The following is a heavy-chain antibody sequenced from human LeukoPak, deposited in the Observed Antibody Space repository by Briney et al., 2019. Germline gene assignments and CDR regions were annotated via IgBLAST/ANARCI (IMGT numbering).Heavy chain of an antibody. V-gene: IGHV4-34*01. D-gene: IGHD2-21*02. CDR1: GGSFSGYY. CDR3: ARVTRPYYYYYMDV. CDR2: INHSGST. Sequence: PSETLSLTCAVYGGSFSGYYWSWIRQPPGKGLEWIGEINHSGSTNYNPSLKSRVTISVDTSKNQFSLKLSSVTAADTAVYYCARVTRPYYYYYMDVWGKGTTVTVSS. J-gene: IGHJ6*03.